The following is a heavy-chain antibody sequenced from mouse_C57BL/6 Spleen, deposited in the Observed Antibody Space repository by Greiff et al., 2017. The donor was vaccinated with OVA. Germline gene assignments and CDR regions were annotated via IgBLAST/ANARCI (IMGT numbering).Heavy chain of an antibody. D-gene: IGHD2-3*01. CDR3: ARKAEDDGYYEGFAY. J-gene: IGHJ3*01. Sequence: EVNLVESGGGLVQPGGSLKLSCAASGFTFSDYYMYWVRQTPEKRLEWVAYISNGGGSTYYPDTVKGRFTISRDNAKNTLYLQMSRLKSEDTAMYYCARKAEDDGYYEGFAYWGQGTLVTVSA. V-gene: IGHV5-12*01. CDR2: ISNGGGST. CDR1: GFTFSDYY.